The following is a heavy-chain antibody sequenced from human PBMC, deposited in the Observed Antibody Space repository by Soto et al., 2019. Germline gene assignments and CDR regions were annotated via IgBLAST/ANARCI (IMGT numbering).Heavy chain of an antibody. CDR3: ARDGRGYDILTGYTYYSHYGMEV. CDR2: ISYDGSNK. J-gene: IGHJ6*01. Sequence: LRLSCSASGFTFRIYAMHWVRQAPGKCLEWVAVISYDGSNKYYADSVKGRFTISRDNSKNTLYLQMNSLRAEDTAVYYCARDGRGYDILTGYTYYSHYGMEVWGQGITVIVSS. D-gene: IGHD3-9*01. V-gene: IGHV3-30-3*01. CDR1: GFTFRIYA.